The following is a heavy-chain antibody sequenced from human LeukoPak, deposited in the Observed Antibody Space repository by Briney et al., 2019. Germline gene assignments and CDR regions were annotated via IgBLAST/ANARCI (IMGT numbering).Heavy chain of an antibody. D-gene: IGHD3-3*01. CDR3: ARDGGNFRFFGWLLDY. V-gene: IGHV1-2*02. CDR1: GYTFTGYY. CDR2: INPNSGGT. Sequence: GASVKVSCKASGYTFTGYYMHWVRQAPGQGLEWMGWINPNSGGTNYAQKFQGRVTMTRDTSISTAYMELSRLRSDDTAVYYCARDGGNFRFFGWLLDYWGQGTLVTVSS. J-gene: IGHJ4*02.